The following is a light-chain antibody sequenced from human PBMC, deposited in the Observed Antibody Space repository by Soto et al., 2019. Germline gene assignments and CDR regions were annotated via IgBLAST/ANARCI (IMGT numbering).Light chain of an antibody. CDR1: QSVLYSSNNKNY. CDR2: WAS. CDR3: QQYYTTPRT. Sequence: DIVVTQSPDSLAVSLGERATINCKSSQSVLYSSNNKNYLAWYQQKPGQPPKLLIYWASTRESGVPDRFSGSGSGTYFTLTISSLQAGDVAVYYCQQYYTTPRTFGQGTKVRVK. V-gene: IGKV4-1*01. J-gene: IGKJ1*01.